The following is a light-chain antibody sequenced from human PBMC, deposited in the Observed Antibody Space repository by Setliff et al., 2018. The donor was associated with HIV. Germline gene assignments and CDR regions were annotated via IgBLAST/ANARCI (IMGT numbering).Light chain of an antibody. CDR3: TSYSSNTTLGI. CDR1: SSDVGGYNY. J-gene: IGLJ1*01. V-gene: IGLV2-14*03. CDR2: DVS. Sequence: ALAQPASVSGSPGQSITISCSGTSSDVGGYNYVSWYQQHPGKAPKLMIYDVSNRPSGVSNRFSGSKSGNTASLTISGLQAEDEADYYCTSYSSNTTLGIFGTGTKGTVL.